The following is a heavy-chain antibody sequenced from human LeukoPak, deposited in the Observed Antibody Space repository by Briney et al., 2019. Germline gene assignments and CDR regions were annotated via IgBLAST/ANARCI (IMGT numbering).Heavy chain of an antibody. CDR1: GFSFTTYW. D-gene: IGHD2-8*01. Sequence: PGGSLRLSCAASGFSFTTYWMSWVRQAPGKGLEWVANINQDGTDKYYVDSVKGRFTISRDNAKNSLFLQMNSLRAEDTAVYYCAKDRCSNGVGCYYYYMDVWGKGTTVTISS. CDR2: INQDGTDK. CDR3: AKDRCSNGVGCYYYYMDV. V-gene: IGHV3-7*01. J-gene: IGHJ6*03.